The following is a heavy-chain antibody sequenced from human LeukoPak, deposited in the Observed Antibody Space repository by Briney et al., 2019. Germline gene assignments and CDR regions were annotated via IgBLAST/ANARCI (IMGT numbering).Heavy chain of an antibody. Sequence: GASVKDSCKASGYTFTGYYMHWVRQAPGQGLEWMGRINPNSGGTNYAQKFQGRVTMTRDTSISTAYMELSRLRSDDTAVYYCARSACTNGVCYDIYYYYGMDVWGQGTTVTVSS. V-gene: IGHV1-2*06. CDR3: ARSACTNGVCYDIYYYYGMDV. J-gene: IGHJ6*02. D-gene: IGHD2-8*01. CDR1: GYTFTGYY. CDR2: INPNSGGT.